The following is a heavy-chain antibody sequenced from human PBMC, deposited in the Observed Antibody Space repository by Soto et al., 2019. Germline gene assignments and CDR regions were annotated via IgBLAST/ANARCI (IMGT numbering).Heavy chain of an antibody. CDR1: GGSFSGYY. J-gene: IGHJ6*02. CDR2: INHSGST. D-gene: IGHD6-19*01. Sequence: QVQLQQWGAGLLKPSETLSLTCAVYGGSFSGYYWRWIRQPPGKGLEWIGEINHSGSTNYNPSLKRRVTIQVDTPNSQFSLKLCSVKAADTAVYYCAREGSADGMDVWGQGTTVTVSS. CDR3: AREGSADGMDV. V-gene: IGHV4-34*01.